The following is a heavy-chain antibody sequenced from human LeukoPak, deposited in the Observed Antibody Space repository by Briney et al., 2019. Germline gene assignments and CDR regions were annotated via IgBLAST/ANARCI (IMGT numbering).Heavy chain of an antibody. J-gene: IGHJ3*02. Sequence: SQTLSLTCIVSGGSIISGDYYWSWIRQPPGKGLEWIGYIYHNGDTYYNPSLKSRVSISVDTSKNQFSLKLSSVAAADTAVYYCARAGVVPAAINRAFDIWGQGSVVTVSS. CDR3: ARAGVVPAAINRAFDI. CDR2: IYHNGDT. CDR1: GGSIISGDYY. V-gene: IGHV4-30-4*08. D-gene: IGHD2-2*02.